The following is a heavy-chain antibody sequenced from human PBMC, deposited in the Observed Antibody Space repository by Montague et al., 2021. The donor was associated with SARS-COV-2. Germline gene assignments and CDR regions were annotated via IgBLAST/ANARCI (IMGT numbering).Heavy chain of an antibody. CDR3: VRQPGQWLPLEWFWFDP. J-gene: IGHJ5*02. D-gene: IGHD6-19*01. V-gene: IGHV4-39*01. CDR1: GGSISSTSYY. Sequence: SETLSLTCTVSGGSISSTSYYWGWIRQPPGKGLEWIGSIYYSGSTYYNPSLKSRVTISVDTSKNQFSLKLSSVTAADTAVYYCVRQPGQWLPLEWFWFDPWGQGTLVTVSS. CDR2: IYYSGST.